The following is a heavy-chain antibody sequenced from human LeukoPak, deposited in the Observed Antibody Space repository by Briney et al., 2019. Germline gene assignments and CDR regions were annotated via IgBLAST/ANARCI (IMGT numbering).Heavy chain of an antibody. Sequence: SETLSLTCTVSGGSISSYYWSWIRQPPGKGLEWIGYIYYSGSTNYNPPLKSRVTISVDTSKNQFSLKLSSVTAADTAVYNCARLNCSGGSCYPYYYYYYMDVWGKGTTVTVSS. CDR3: ARLNCSGGSCYPYYYYYYMDV. CDR1: GGSISSYY. CDR2: IYYSGST. J-gene: IGHJ6*03. D-gene: IGHD2-15*01. V-gene: IGHV4-59*08.